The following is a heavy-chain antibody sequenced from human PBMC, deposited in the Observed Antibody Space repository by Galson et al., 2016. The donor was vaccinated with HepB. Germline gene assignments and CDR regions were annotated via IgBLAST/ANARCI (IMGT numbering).Heavy chain of an antibody. Sequence: SVKVSCKASGYTFTRYYMHWVRQAPGQGLEWMGIINPNGGSTNYSQKFQGRVTMTRDTSTSTVYMDLSSLRSEDTAVYYCARASSRDSSSWYGAEHFQHWGQGTLVTVSS. D-gene: IGHD6-13*01. V-gene: IGHV1-46*01. J-gene: IGHJ1*01. CDR2: INPNGGST. CDR1: GYTFTRYY. CDR3: ARASSRDSSSWYGAEHFQH.